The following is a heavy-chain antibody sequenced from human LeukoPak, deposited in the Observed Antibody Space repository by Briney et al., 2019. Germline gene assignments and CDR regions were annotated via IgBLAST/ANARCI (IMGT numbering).Heavy chain of an antibody. CDR1: GFTFSSYA. D-gene: IGHD1-26*01. J-gene: IGHJ4*02. Sequence: GGSLRLSCAASGFTFSSYAMLWVRQAPGKGLEYVSAISSNGGSTYYANSVKGRFTISRDNSKNTLYLQMGSLRAEDMAVYYCARSSGSYYDHDYWGQGTLVTVSS. CDR3: ARSSGSYYDHDY. V-gene: IGHV3-64*01. CDR2: ISSNGGST.